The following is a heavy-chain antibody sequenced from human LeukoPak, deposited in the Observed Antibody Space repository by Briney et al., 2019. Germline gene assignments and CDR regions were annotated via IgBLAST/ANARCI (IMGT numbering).Heavy chain of an antibody. CDR3: ARDQLLRYFDWLLPYEYYLDY. CDR2: INPNSGGT. Sequence: GASVKVSCKASGYTFTGYYMHWVRQAPGQGLEWMGWINPNSGGTNYAQKFQGRVTMTRDTSISTAYMELSRLRSDDTAVYYCARDQLLRYFDWLLPYEYYLDYWGQGTLVTVSS. D-gene: IGHD3-9*01. V-gene: IGHV1-2*02. CDR1: GYTFTGYY. J-gene: IGHJ4*02.